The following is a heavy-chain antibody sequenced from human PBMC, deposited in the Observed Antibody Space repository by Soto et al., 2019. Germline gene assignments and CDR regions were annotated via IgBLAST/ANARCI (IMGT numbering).Heavy chain of an antibody. Sequence: QVQLQESGPRLVKPSQTLSLTCTVSGDSISRGGYYWNWLRQHPRKGLAGIGYIYHSGSTIYNPSLKSRVTISVDTSKNRLSLELSNVTAADTAIYYCARDGAGAYGLGWFDPWGQGILVTVSS. CDR3: ARDGAGAYGLGWFDP. J-gene: IGHJ5*02. V-gene: IGHV4-31*03. CDR2: IYHSGST. D-gene: IGHD2-21*01. CDR1: GDSISRGGYY.